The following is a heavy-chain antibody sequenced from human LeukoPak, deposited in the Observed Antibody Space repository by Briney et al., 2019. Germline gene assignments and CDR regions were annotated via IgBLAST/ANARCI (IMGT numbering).Heavy chain of an antibody. D-gene: IGHD3-10*01. CDR3: AREGLASMVRGVIGH. CDR1: GVSISSSSYY. J-gene: IGHJ4*02. Sequence: SETLSLTCTVSGVSISSSSYYWGWIRQPPGKGLEWIGSIYYSGSTYYNPSLKSRVTISVDTSKSQFSLNLNSVTAADTAVYYCAREGLASMVRGVIGHWGQGTLVTVSS. CDR2: IYYSGST. V-gene: IGHV4-39*07.